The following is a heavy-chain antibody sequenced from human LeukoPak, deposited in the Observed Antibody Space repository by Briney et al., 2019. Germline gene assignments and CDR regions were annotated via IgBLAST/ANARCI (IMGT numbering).Heavy chain of an antibody. V-gene: IGHV1-3*01. J-gene: IGHJ5*02. D-gene: IGHD6-13*01. CDR2: INACNGNT. CDR1: GYTFTSYA. Sequence: ASVKVSCKASGYTFTSYAMHWVRQAPGQRLEWMGWINACNGNTKYSQKFQGRVTIARDTSASTAYMELSSLRSEDTAVYYCARGAAAGTGDWFDPWGQGTLVTVSS. CDR3: ARGAAAGTGDWFDP.